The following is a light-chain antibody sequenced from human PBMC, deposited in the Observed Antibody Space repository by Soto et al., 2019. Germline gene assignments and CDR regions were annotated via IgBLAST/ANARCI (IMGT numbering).Light chain of an antibody. CDR3: RQRSNYLFT. CDR2: DAF. Sequence: EILLTQSPATLSLSPGERATLSCRASQSISTYLAWYQQKPGQAPRLLIYDAFNRATGIPARFSGSGSGTDFTLTISSLEPEDFAVYYCRQRSNYLFTFGGGTKVEIK. J-gene: IGKJ4*01. V-gene: IGKV3-11*01. CDR1: QSISTY.